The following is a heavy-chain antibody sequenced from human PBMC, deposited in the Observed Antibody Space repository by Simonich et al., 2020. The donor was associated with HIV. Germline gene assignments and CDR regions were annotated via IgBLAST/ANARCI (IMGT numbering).Heavy chain of an antibody. CDR1: GFTVSSYA. J-gene: IGHJ4*02. CDR3: ASGGSISSVWADDY. D-gene: IGHD3-16*01. CDR2: ITYDGSNK. Sequence: QVQLVESGEGVVQPGRSLRLFCAASGFTVSSYAMHWVRQAPGKGLEWVAVITYDGSNKYYADSVKGRFTISRDNSKNTLYLQMNSLRAEDTAVYYCASGGSISSVWADDYWGQGTLVTVSS. V-gene: IGHV3-30*07.